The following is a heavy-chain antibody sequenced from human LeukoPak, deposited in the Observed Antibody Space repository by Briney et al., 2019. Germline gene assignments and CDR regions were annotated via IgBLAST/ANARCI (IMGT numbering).Heavy chain of an antibody. CDR2: ISDSGDNT. CDR3: TKAHGHIIAAGNTGI. CDR1: GFTLSTNA. J-gene: IGHJ4*02. Sequence: GGSLRLSCEASGFTLSTNAMSWVRQAPGKGLEWVSAISDSGDNTWYAGSVKGRFTISRDNAKNTLCLQMNTLRAEDTAVYYCTKAHGHIIAAGNTGIWGQGTLVTVSS. V-gene: IGHV3-23*01. D-gene: IGHD6-25*01.